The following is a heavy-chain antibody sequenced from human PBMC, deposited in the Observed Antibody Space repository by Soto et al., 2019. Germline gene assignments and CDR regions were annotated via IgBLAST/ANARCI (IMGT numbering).Heavy chain of an antibody. CDR3: ARDREQWLVGYYFDY. J-gene: IGHJ4*02. CDR1: GFTFSRYG. Sequence: LRLSCAASGFTFSRYGMHWVSQAPGRGLEWVAVIWYDGSNIYYADSVKGRFTISRDNSKDTLDLQMNSLRAEDTAVYYCARDREQWLVGYYFDYWGQGTLVTVSS. CDR2: IWYDGSNI. V-gene: IGHV3-33*01. D-gene: IGHD6-19*01.